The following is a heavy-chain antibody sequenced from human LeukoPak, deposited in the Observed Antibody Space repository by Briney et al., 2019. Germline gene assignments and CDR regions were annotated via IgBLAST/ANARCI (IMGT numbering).Heavy chain of an antibody. CDR2: IYHSGST. J-gene: IGHJ5*02. D-gene: IGHD6-13*01. CDR3: ARGYSSSWCINWFDP. V-gene: IGHV4-38-2*02. CDR1: GYSISSGCF. Sequence: PAATLSITCTVAGYSISSGCFGGWMRQPPGRGLEWLGGIYHSGSTYCTPSLKSRVAISVDTSKNQFSLNLPSATAADTAVYYCARGYSSSWCINWFDPWGQGTLVTVSS.